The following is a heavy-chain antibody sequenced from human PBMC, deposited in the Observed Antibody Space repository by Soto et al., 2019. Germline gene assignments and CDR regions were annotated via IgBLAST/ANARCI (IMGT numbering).Heavy chain of an antibody. CDR3: ARDPLYDYGALSHVFDI. Sequence: QVQLQESGPGLVKPSQTLSLTCTVSGGSMSRGDYYWSWIRQPPGKGLEWIGFIYHTGSTYYSPSLKSRVAISVDTSKNQFSLKLSSVTAADTAVYYCARDPLYDYGALSHVFDICCQGTMVTVSS. J-gene: IGHJ3*02. CDR2: IYHTGST. D-gene: IGHD3-10*01. V-gene: IGHV4-30-4*01. CDR1: GGSMSRGDYY.